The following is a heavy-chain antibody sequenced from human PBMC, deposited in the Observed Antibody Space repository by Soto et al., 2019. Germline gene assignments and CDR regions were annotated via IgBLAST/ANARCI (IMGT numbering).Heavy chain of an antibody. V-gene: IGHV3-74*01. J-gene: IGHJ4*02. D-gene: IGHD5-18*01. CDR1: GFTFSEYW. CDR3: ARGGYGRWLYDY. Sequence: EVQLVESGGGVVQPGESLRLSCAASGFTFSEYWIHWVRQAPGKGLEWVSRIKGDRSRTNYADSVKGRCTISRDNANNVVFLHMNTMTADDKAVYYCARGGYGRWLYDYWGQGTLVTVSS. CDR2: IKGDRSRT.